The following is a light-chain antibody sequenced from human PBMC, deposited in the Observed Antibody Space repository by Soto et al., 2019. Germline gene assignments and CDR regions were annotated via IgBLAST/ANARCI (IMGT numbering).Light chain of an antibody. V-gene: IGKV3-20*01. CDR3: QQYASTRWT. CDR2: GAS. Sequence: EVVMTPSPATLSVSPGERATLSCRASQSYQQKPGQAPRLLIHGASSRASGIPDRFSGSGSGTDFTLTISRLQPEDFAVYYCQQYASTRWTFGQGTKVDIK. J-gene: IGKJ1*01. CDR1: QS.